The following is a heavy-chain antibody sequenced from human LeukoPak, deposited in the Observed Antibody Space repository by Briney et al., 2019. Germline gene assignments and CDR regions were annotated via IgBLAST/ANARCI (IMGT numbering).Heavy chain of an antibody. J-gene: IGHJ3*02. Sequence: ASETLSLTCAVSGGSISNSNWWSWVRQPPGKGLEWIGEIYHSGSTNYNPSLKSRVAISVDKSKNQFSLKLSSVTAADTAVYYCAREAPNYDILTGYYNGAFDIWGQGTMVTVSS. CDR3: AREAPNYDILTGYYNGAFDI. V-gene: IGHV4-4*02. D-gene: IGHD3-9*01. CDR2: IYHSGST. CDR1: GGSISNSNW.